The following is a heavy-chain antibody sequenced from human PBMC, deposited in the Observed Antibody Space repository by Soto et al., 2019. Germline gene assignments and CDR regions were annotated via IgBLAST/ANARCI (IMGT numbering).Heavy chain of an antibody. CDR2: IIPILGIA. Sequence: QVQLVQSGAEVKKPGSSVKVSCKASGGTFSSYTISWVRQAPGQGLEWMGRIIPILGIANYAQKIQGRVTITADKSTSTAYLELSSLRSGDTAVCYCAREGASCHLDYWGQGTQVTVSS. D-gene: IGHD2-2*01. CDR3: AREGASCHLDY. CDR1: GGTFSSYT. V-gene: IGHV1-69*08. J-gene: IGHJ4*02.